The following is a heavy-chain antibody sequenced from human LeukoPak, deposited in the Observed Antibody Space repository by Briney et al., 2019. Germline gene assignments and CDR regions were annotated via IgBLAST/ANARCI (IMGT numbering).Heavy chain of an antibody. V-gene: IGHV4-4*07. Sequence: SETLSLTCTVSGGSISGYSWSWIRQPAGKGLEWIGRIFASGSTKYNPSLKSRVTMSVETSKKQFSLKLSSVTAADTAVYYCAREGSAFDIWGQGTMVTVSS. J-gene: IGHJ3*02. CDR1: GGSISGYS. CDR2: IFASGST. CDR3: AREGSAFDI.